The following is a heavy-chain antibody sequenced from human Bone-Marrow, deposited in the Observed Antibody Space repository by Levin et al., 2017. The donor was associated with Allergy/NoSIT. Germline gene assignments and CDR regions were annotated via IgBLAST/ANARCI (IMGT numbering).Heavy chain of an antibody. D-gene: IGHD4-17*01. V-gene: IGHV3-23*01. J-gene: IGHJ5*02. CDR3: AKEPGPGGDVGDYVIWFDP. Sequence: GGSLRLSCAASAFTFSNYAMSWVRQAPGKGLEWVSVISGRGGTTYYADSVKGRFTISRDNSKNTVYLEMNRLRDEDTAVYYCAKEPGPGGDVGDYVIWFDPWGQGTPVTVSS. CDR2: ISGRGGTT. CDR1: AFTFSNYA.